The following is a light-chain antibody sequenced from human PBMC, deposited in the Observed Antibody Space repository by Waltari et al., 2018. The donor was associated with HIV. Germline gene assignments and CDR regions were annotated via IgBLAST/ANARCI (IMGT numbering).Light chain of an antibody. J-gene: IGKJ1*01. CDR2: EAS. CDR1: QGISSY. CDR3: QQLDRYPRT. Sequence: DLQLTQSPSFLSASVGDRVTIPCRASQGISSYLAWYQQKPGKAPKLLIFEASTLQIGVPSRFSSSGFGTEFTLTISSLHPEDFATYSCQQLDRYPRTFGQGTKVEIK. V-gene: IGKV1-9*01.